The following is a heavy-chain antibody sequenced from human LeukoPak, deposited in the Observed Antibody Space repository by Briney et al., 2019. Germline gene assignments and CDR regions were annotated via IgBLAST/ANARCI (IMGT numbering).Heavy chain of an antibody. CDR3: ARVLDGSGSYYYYFDY. CDR1: GYTLTSYV. V-gene: IGHV1-18*01. J-gene: IGHJ4*02. Sequence: ASVKVSRTASGYTLTSYVISWVGQAPGQGLEWVGWISAYNDNTKSAQKLQGRVTMTTDTSTRTAYMELRSLRSDDTGVYYCARVLDGSGSYYYYFDYWGQGTLVTLCS. CDR2: ISAYNDNT. D-gene: IGHD3-10*01.